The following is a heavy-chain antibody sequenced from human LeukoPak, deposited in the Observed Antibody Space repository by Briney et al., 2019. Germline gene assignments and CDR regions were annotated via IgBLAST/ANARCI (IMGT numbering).Heavy chain of an antibody. Sequence: GGSLRLSCAASGFTFSSYSMNWVRQAPGKGLEWVSYISSSSSTIYYADPVKGRFTISRDNAKNSLYLQMNSLRAEDTAVYYCARDVYPAVVTYFDFWGQGTLVTVSS. CDR3: ARDVYPAVVTYFDF. D-gene: IGHD4-23*01. CDR2: ISSSSSTI. V-gene: IGHV3-48*01. CDR1: GFTFSSYS. J-gene: IGHJ4*02.